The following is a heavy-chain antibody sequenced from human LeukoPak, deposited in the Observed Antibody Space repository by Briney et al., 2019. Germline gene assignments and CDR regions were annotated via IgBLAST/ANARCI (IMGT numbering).Heavy chain of an antibody. CDR3: AAAGELYYYDSSGYYPY. Sequence: SVKVSCKASGGTFSSYAISWVRQAPGQGLEWMGGIIPVFGTANYAQKFQGRVTITADESTSTAYMELSSLRSEDTAVYYCAAAGELYYYDSSGYYPYWGQGTLVTVSS. D-gene: IGHD3-22*01. CDR2: IIPVFGTA. J-gene: IGHJ4*02. CDR1: GGTFSSYA. V-gene: IGHV1-69*13.